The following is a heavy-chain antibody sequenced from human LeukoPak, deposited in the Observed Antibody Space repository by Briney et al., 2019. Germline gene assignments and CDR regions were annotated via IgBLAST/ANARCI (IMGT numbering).Heavy chain of an antibody. CDR1: GFTVRDNY. V-gene: IGHV3-66*01. CDR3: AKDLRFGDSPGNRFDY. Sequence: GGSLRLSCAASGFTVRDNYMSWVRQAPGKGLEWVSLIYSGGNTFYPDSVRGRFTISRDDSKNTLSLQMNSLRAEDTAVYYCAKDLRFGDSPGNRFDYWGQGTLVTVSS. CDR2: IYSGGNT. D-gene: IGHD3-10*01. J-gene: IGHJ4*02.